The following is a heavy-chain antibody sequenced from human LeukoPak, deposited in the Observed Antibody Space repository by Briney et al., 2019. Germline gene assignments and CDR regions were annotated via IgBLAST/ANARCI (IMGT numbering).Heavy chain of an antibody. Sequence: ASVKDSCKASGYTFTSYDINWVRQATGQGLEWMGWMNPNSGNTGYAQNFQGRVTMTRNTSITTAYMELNSLTSDDTAVYDCARGRGSYQPIDSWGQGTLVTVSS. CDR3: ARGRGSYQPIDS. CDR1: GYTFTSYD. CDR2: MNPNSGNT. D-gene: IGHD1-26*01. V-gene: IGHV1-8*01. J-gene: IGHJ5*01.